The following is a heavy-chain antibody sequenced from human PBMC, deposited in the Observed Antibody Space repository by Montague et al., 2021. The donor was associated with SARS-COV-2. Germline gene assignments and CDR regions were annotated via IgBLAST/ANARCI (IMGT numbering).Heavy chain of an antibody. D-gene: IGHD4-17*01. V-gene: IGHV4-34*01. CDR2: INHSGST. Sequence: SETLSLTCAVYGGSFSGYYWSWIRQPPGKGLEWIGEINHSGSTNYNPSLKSRVTISVDTSKDQFSLKLSSVTAADTAVYYCARVDRSDYPPEDAEYFQHWGQGTLVTVSS. J-gene: IGHJ1*01. CDR1: GGSFSGYY. CDR3: ARVDRSDYPPEDAEYFQH.